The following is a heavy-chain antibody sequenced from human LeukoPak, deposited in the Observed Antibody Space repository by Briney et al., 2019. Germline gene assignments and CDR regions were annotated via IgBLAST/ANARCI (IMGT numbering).Heavy chain of an antibody. J-gene: IGHJ6*02. CDR1: GFTFSTYA. Sequence: GGSLRLSCAASGFTFSTYAMHWVRQAPGKGLEWVAVISHDESNKYYADSVKGRFTISRDNSKNTVYLQVNSLRAGDTAVFYCARGFGGTGFHYKRYYGMDAWGQGTTVTVSS. D-gene: IGHD3-16*01. CDR2: ISHDESNK. V-gene: IGHV3-30-3*01. CDR3: ARGFGGTGFHYKRYYGMDA.